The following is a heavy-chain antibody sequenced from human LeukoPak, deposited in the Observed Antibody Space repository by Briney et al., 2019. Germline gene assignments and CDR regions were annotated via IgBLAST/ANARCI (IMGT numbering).Heavy chain of an antibody. Sequence: PGGSLRLSCAASGFTFSSYAMSWVRQAPGKGLEWVSGISGSDTTYYADSVRGRFTISRDCSKNTLFLQINSLRAEDTAVYYCAKLSRGSAVVNDAFDIWGHGTMVTVSS. J-gene: IGHJ3*02. V-gene: IGHV3-23*01. CDR3: AKLSRGSAVVNDAFDI. CDR1: GFTFSSYA. D-gene: IGHD2-21*01. CDR2: ISGSDTT.